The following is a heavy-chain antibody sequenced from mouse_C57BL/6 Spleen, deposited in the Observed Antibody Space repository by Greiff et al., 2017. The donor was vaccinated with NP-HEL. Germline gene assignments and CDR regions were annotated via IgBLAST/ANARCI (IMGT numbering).Heavy chain of an antibody. D-gene: IGHD4-1*01. CDR2: INYDGSST. J-gene: IGHJ1*03. Sequence: EVKLMESEGGLVQPGSSMKLSCTASGFTFSDYYMAWVRQVPEKGLEWVANINYDGSSTYYLDSLKSRFIISRDNAKNILYLQMSSRKSEDTATYYCAREGLGRRWYFDVWGTGTTVTVSS. V-gene: IGHV5-16*01. CDR3: AREGLGRRWYFDV. CDR1: GFTFSDYY.